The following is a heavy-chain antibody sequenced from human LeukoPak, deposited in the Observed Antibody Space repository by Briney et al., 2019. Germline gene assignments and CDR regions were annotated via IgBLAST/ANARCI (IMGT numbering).Heavy chain of an antibody. Sequence: PSETLSLTCTVSGGSISSYYWSWIRQPPGKGLEWIGYIYYSGSTNYNPSLKSRVTISVDTSKSQFSLKLSSVTAADTAVYYCAGQQLVPYYYYGMDVWGQGTTVTVSS. J-gene: IGHJ6*02. CDR2: IYYSGST. D-gene: IGHD6-6*01. CDR3: AGQQLVPYYYYGMDV. CDR1: GGSISSYY. V-gene: IGHV4-59*01.